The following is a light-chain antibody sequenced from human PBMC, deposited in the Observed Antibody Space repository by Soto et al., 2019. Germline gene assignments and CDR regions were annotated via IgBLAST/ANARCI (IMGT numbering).Light chain of an antibody. V-gene: IGKV3-15*01. CDR2: GAS. J-gene: IGKJ5*01. Sequence: EIVLTQSPVTLSLSPGERATLSCRAIQSVSNNYQAWYQQKSGQAPRLLIYGASVRATGIPARFSGSGSGTEFTLTISSLQSEDFAVYSCQQYNNWPPITFGQGTRLEIK. CDR1: QSVSNN. CDR3: QQYNNWPPIT.